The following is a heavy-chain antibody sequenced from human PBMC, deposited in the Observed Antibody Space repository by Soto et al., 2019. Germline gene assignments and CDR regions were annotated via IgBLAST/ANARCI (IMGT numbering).Heavy chain of an antibody. J-gene: IGHJ4*02. CDR1: GFTFSSYA. D-gene: IGHD3-10*01. V-gene: IGHV3-23*01. CDR3: AKRGSGSYYDY. CDR2: ISGSGGST. Sequence: EVQLLESGVGLVQPGGSLRLSCAASGFTFSSYAMRWVRQAPGKGLEWVSAISGSGGSTYYADSVKGRFTISRDNSKKTLYLQMNSLRAEDTAVYYCAKRGSGSYYDYWGQGTLVTVSS.